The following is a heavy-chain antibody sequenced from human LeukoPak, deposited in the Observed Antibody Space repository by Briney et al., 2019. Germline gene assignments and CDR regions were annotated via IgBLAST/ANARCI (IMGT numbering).Heavy chain of an antibody. J-gene: IGHJ4*02. CDR2: IYYSGST. V-gene: IGHV4-59*01. D-gene: IGHD2-15*01. CDR1: GGSISSYY. Sequence: PSETLSLTCTGSGGSISSYYWSWIRQPPGKGLEWIGYIYYSGSTNYNPSLKSRVTISVDTSKNQFSLKLSSVTAADTAVYYCARASLVVVAATRTAEVPFDYWGQGTLVTVSS. CDR3: ARASLVVVAATRTAEVPFDY.